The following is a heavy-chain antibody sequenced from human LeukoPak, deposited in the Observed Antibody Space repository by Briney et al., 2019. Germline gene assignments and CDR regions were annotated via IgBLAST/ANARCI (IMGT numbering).Heavy chain of an antibody. V-gene: IGHV3-30-3*01. CDR3: AREFTVANQPRFDF. Sequence: PGGSLTLSRAASGFAFSVYAMHWVRQAPATGLEGVALISYDGSNKYYADSVKGRFTISRDNSKNTLYLQMNSLRAEDTAVYYCAREFTVANQPRFDFWGQGTLVTVSS. D-gene: IGHD5-12*01. CDR1: GFAFSVYA. J-gene: IGHJ4*02. CDR2: ISYDGSNK.